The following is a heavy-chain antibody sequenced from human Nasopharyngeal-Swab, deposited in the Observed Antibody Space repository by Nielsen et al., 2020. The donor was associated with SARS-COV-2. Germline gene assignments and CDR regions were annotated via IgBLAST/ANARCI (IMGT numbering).Heavy chain of an antibody. Sequence: WIRQPPGKGLSWIGYIYYSGSTYYNPSLKSRVTISVDTSKNQFSLKLSSVTAADTAVYYCARDDVYCSTSCYRAPLNYWGQGTLVTVSS. V-gene: IGHV4-30-4*01. CDR3: ARDDVYCSTSCYRAPLNY. CDR2: IYYSGST. J-gene: IGHJ4*02. D-gene: IGHD2-2*01.